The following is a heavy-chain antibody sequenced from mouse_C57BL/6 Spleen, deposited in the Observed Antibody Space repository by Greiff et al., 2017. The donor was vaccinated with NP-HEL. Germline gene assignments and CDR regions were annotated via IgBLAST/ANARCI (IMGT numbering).Heavy chain of an antibody. V-gene: IGHV7-3*01. J-gene: IGHJ3*01. CDR1: GFTFTDYY. CDR3: ARYYYGNSAWFAY. CDR2: IRNKANGYTT. D-gene: IGHD2-1*01. Sequence: EVQLVESGGGLVQPGGSLSLSCAASGFTFTDYYMSWVRQPPGKALEWLGFIRNKANGYTTEYSASVKGRFTISRDNSQSILYLQMNALRAEDSATYYCARYYYGNSAWFAYWGQGTLVTVSA.